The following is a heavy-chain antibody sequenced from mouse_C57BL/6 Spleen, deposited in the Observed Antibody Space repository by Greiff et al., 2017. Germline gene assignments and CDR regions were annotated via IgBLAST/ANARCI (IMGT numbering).Heavy chain of an antibody. J-gene: IGHJ3*01. V-gene: IGHV3-6*01. Sequence: EVKLMESGPGLVKPSQSLSLTCSVTGYSITSGYYWNWIRQFPGNKLEWMGYISYDGSNNYNPSLKNRISITRDTSKNQFFLKLNSVTTEDTATYYCARDYDYDGPAWFAYWGQGTLVTVSA. CDR2: ISYDGSN. CDR3: ARDYDYDGPAWFAY. D-gene: IGHD2-4*01. CDR1: GYSITSGYY.